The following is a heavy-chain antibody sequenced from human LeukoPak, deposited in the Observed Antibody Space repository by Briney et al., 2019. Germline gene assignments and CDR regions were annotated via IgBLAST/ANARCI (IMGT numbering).Heavy chain of an antibody. D-gene: IGHD2-2*01. CDR2: INPNSGGT. V-gene: IGHV1-2*02. Sequence: GASVKVSCKASGYTFTGYYMHWVRQAPGQGLEWMGWINPNSGGTNYAQKFQGRVTMTRDTSISTAYMELSRLRSDDTAVYYCARQVSCDTTTCYAGMPPDYWGQGTLVTVSS. CDR1: GYTFTGYY. J-gene: IGHJ4*02. CDR3: ARQVSCDTTTCYAGMPPDY.